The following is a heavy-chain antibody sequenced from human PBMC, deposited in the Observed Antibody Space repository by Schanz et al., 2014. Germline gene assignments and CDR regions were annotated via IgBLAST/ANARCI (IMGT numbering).Heavy chain of an antibody. CDR1: GYTFTSYS. J-gene: IGHJ4*02. CDR3: ARDGVDAAAGGNY. V-gene: IGHV1-18*04. Sequence: QVHLVQSGAEVKKPGASVKVSCKASGYTFTSYSMHWVRQAPGQGLEWMGWISAYTNNTNYAQKVQGRVTMTADTSTSTAYMDLRSLRSDDTAVYYCARDGVDAAAGGNYWGQGTLVTVSS. CDR2: ISAYTNNT. D-gene: IGHD6-13*01.